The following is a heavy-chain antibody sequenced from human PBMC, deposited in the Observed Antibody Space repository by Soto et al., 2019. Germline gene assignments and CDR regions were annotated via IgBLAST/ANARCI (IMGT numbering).Heavy chain of an antibody. Sequence: QVQLVQSGAEVKKPGASVKVSRKASGYTFTTYVIHWVRQAPGQRLEWMGWINADNGITKYSQNFQDRVTFNRDTSATTAYMELSSLGSEDTAVYYCAREVVRGVQLDYWGQGTLVTVSS. V-gene: IGHV1-3*01. J-gene: IGHJ4*02. D-gene: IGHD3-10*01. CDR3: AREVVRGVQLDY. CDR1: GYTFTTYV. CDR2: INADNGIT.